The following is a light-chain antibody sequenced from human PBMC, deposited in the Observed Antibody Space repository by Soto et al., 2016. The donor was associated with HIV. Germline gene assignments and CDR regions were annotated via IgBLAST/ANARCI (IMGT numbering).Light chain of an antibody. CDR3: QLWDSSSDHVV. V-gene: IGLV3-21*03. J-gene: IGLJ2*01. CDR2: DDS. Sequence: SYVLTQPPSVSVAPGKTARITCGGNNIGSKSVHWYQQRPGQAPVLVVHDDSVRPSGIPERISGSNSGNTATLTISRVEAGDEADYYCQLWDSSSDHVVFGGGTKLTVL. CDR1: NIGSKS.